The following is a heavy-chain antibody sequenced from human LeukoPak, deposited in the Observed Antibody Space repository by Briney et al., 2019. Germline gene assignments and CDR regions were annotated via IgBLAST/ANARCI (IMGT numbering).Heavy chain of an antibody. V-gene: IGHV3-33*01. CDR2: IWYDGSNK. CDR3: ARDRGKSGWPYYFDY. Sequence: GRSLRLSCAASGFTFSSYGMHWVRQAPGKGLEWVAVIWYDGSNKYYADSVKGRFTISRDNSKNTLYLQMNSLRAEDTAVYYCARDRGKSGWPYYFDYWGQGTLVTVSS. D-gene: IGHD6-25*01. CDR1: GFTFSSYG. J-gene: IGHJ4*02.